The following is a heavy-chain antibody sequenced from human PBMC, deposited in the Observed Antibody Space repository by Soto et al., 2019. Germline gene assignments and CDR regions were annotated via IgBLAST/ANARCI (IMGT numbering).Heavy chain of an antibody. V-gene: IGHV3-7*01. CDR2: IMQDGSDK. CDR3: ASKRLYFYGLDV. CDR1: GFSLSTSW. J-gene: IGHJ6*02. Sequence: EVQLVESGGGLVQPGGSLRLSCTASGFSLSTSWMTWVRQAPGKVLEWVANIMQDGSDKYYVDSVKGRFTISRDNAKNSLYLQMTSLRAEDTAVYYCASKRLYFYGLDVWGQGTTVTVSS.